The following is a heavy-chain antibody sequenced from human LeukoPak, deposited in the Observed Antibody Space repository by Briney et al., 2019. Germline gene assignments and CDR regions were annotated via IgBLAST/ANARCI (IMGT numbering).Heavy chain of an antibody. D-gene: IGHD5-12*01. V-gene: IGHV3-7*01. Sequence: GGSLRLSCAASGFTFSSYWMSWVRQAPGKGLEWVANIKQDGSEKYYVDPVKGRFAISRDNAKNSLHLQMYSLRLDDTAVYYCARGGYSFDYLGQGTLVTVSS. CDR1: GFTFSSYW. CDR2: IKQDGSEK. CDR3: ARGGYSFDY. J-gene: IGHJ4*02.